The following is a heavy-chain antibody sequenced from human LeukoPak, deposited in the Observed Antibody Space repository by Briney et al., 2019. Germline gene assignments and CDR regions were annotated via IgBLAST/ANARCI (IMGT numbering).Heavy chain of an antibody. CDR3: ARDAATATRNFDY. V-gene: IGHV3-21*01. D-gene: IGHD4-17*01. CDR2: ISSSSSYI. Sequence: GGSLRLSCAASGFTFSSYSMNWVRQAPGKGLEWVSSISSSSSYIYYADSVKGRFTISRDNAKNSLYLQMNSLRAEDTAVYYCARDAATATRNFDYWGQGTLVTVSS. CDR1: GFTFSSYS. J-gene: IGHJ4*02.